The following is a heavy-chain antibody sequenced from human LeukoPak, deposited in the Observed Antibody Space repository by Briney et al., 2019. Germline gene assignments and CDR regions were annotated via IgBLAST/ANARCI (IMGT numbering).Heavy chain of an antibody. V-gene: IGHV4-59*01. J-gene: IGHJ4*02. D-gene: IGHD1-1*01. Sequence: TSETLSLTCTVSGGSISSYYWSWIRQPPGKGLEWIGYIYYSGSTNYNPSLKSRVTISVDTSKNQFSLKLTSVTAADTAVYYCARDRELGYWGQGTLVTVSS. CDR3: ARDRELGY. CDR1: GGSISSYY. CDR2: IYYSGST.